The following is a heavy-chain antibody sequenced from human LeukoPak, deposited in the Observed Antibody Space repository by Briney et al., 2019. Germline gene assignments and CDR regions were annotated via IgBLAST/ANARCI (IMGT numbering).Heavy chain of an antibody. Sequence: PGGSLRLSCAASGFTFSSYAMSWVRQAPGKGLEWVSAISGSGGSTYYADSVKGRFTISRDNSENTLYLQMNSLRAEDTAVYYCAKDIETFTIFGLDVWGQGTTVTVSS. CDR1: GFTFSSYA. CDR3: AKDIETFTIFGLDV. D-gene: IGHD3-3*01. V-gene: IGHV3-23*01. CDR2: ISGSGGST. J-gene: IGHJ6*02.